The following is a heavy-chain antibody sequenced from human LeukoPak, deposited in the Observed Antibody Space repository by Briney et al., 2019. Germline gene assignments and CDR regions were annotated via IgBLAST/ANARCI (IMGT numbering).Heavy chain of an antibody. Sequence: GGSLRLSCAASGFTFSSYAMRWVRQAPGKGLEWVAVISYDGSNKYYADSVKGRFTISRDNSKNTLYLQMNSLRAEDTAVYYCAKNAPGGGGDSSYFCNRFDPWGRGTRVTVSS. CDR3: AKNAPGGGGDSSYFCNRFDP. CDR2: ISYDGSNK. J-gene: IGHJ5*02. CDR1: GFTFSSYA. V-gene: IGHV3-30*18. D-gene: IGHD2-15*01.